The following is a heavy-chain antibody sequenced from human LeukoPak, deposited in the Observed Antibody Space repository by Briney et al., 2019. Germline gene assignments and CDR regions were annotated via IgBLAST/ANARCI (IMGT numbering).Heavy chain of an antibody. Sequence: ASVTVSCKASGYTFTVYYMHWVRQAPGQGLEYMGRINPISGGTVYVQKFQGRVTMTRDTSITTAYMELTRLTSDDTAVYYCARYCSSTSCYSDYWGQGTLVTVSS. J-gene: IGHJ4*02. CDR3: ARYCSSTSCYSDY. CDR2: INPISGGT. CDR1: GYTFTVYY. V-gene: IGHV1-2*06. D-gene: IGHD2-2*01.